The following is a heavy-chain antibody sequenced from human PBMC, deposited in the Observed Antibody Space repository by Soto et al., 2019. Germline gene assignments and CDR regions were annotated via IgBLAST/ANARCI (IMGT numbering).Heavy chain of an antibody. Sequence: GGSLRLSCAASGFTFSSYWMSWVRQAPGKGLEWVANIKQDGSEKYYVDSVKGRLTISRDNAKNSLYLQMNSLRAEDTAVYYCARGGRYYDFWSGYYGNNWFDPWGQGTLVTVSS. J-gene: IGHJ5*02. V-gene: IGHV3-7*01. CDR1: GFTFSSYW. CDR3: ARGGRYYDFWSGYYGNNWFDP. D-gene: IGHD3-3*01. CDR2: IKQDGSEK.